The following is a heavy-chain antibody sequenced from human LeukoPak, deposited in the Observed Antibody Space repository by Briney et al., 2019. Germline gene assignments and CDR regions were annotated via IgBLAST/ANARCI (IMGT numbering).Heavy chain of an antibody. J-gene: IGHJ4*02. Sequence: SETLSLTCTVSGGSISSSSYYWGWIRQPPGKGLEWIGSIYYSGSTYYNPSLKSRVTISVDTSKNQFSLKLSSVTAADTAVYYCARLERLLGYCSGGSCYYFDYWGQGTLVTVSS. V-gene: IGHV4-39*01. CDR1: GGSISSSSYY. CDR2: IYYSGST. CDR3: ARLERLLGYCSGGSCYYFDY. D-gene: IGHD2-15*01.